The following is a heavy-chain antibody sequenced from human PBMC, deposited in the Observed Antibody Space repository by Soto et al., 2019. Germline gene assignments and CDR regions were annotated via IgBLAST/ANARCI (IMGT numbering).Heavy chain of an antibody. CDR3: DKTALSSRNWSPWFDS. Sequence: PGGSLRLSCAASGFTFSVSGVHWVRQAPGKGLEWVGRIRSKSNNYATVYAPSVKGRFTLSRDDSNNTAFLQMNSLKTEDTAVYYCDKTALSSRNWSPWFDSWGQGTLVTVSS. D-gene: IGHD6-13*01. CDR1: GFTFSVSG. J-gene: IGHJ5*01. V-gene: IGHV3-73*01. CDR2: IRSKSNNYAT.